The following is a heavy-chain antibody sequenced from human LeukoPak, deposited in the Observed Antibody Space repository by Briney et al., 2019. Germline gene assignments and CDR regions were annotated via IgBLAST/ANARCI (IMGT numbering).Heavy chain of an antibody. V-gene: IGHV3-49*04. CDR3: TRVGSPGY. Sequence: PGGSLRLSCTASGFTFGDYAMSWVRQAPGKGLEWVGFIRSKAYGGTTEYAASVKGRFTISRDDSKSIAYLQMNSLKTEDTAVYYCTRVGSPGYWGQGTLVTVSS. J-gene: IGHJ4*02. CDR1: GFTFGDYA. D-gene: IGHD6-13*01. CDR2: IRSKAYGGTT.